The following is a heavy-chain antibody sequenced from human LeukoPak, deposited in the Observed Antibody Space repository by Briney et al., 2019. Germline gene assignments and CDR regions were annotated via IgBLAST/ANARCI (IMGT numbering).Heavy chain of an antibody. J-gene: IGHJ4*02. CDR3: TTYSYGSVYDY. D-gene: IGHD5-18*01. Sequence: PGGSLRLSCAASGFTFSNAWMGWVRQAPGKGLEWVGRIKSKTDGGATDYAAPVKGRFTISRDDSKNTLYLQMNSLKTEDTAVYYCTTYSYGSVYDYWGQGTLVTVSS. V-gene: IGHV3-15*01. CDR2: IKSKTDGGAT. CDR1: GFTFSNAW.